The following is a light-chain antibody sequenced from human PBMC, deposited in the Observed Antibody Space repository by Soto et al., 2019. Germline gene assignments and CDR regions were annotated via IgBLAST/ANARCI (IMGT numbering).Light chain of an antibody. J-gene: IGLJ2*01. CDR1: SSDVGAYVY. V-gene: IGLV2-14*01. Sequence: QSALTQPASVSGSPGQSITISCTGTSSDVGAYVYVSWYQQHPGKAPKLIIYEVSNRPSGVSNRFSASKSGNTASLIISGLQAEDEADYYCSSYTTSSTVIFGGGTKVTVL. CDR3: SSYTTSSTVI. CDR2: EVS.